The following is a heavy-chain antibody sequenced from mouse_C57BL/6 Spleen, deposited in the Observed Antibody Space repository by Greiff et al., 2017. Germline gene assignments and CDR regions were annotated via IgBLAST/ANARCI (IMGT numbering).Heavy chain of an antibody. Sequence: VQLQQSGPELVKPGASVKISCKASGYTFTDYYMNWVKQSHGKSLEWIGDINPNNGGTSYNQKFKGKATLTVDKSSSTAYMELRSLTSEDSAVYYCARPPFPTDYAMDYWGQGTSVTVSS. CDR2: INPNNGGT. D-gene: IGHD1-1*01. V-gene: IGHV1-26*01. J-gene: IGHJ4*01. CDR1: GYTFTDYY. CDR3: ARPPFPTDYAMDY.